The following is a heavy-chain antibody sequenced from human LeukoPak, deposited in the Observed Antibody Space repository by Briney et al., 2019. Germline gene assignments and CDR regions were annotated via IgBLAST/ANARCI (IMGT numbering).Heavy chain of an antibody. J-gene: IGHJ4*02. CDR1: GFTFSSYS. Sequence: PGGSLRLSCAASGFTFSSYSMNWVRQAPGKGLEWVTNIKQDGSEKYYVDSVKGRFTISRDNTKNSLYLQMNSLRAEDTAVYYCARDKILGATHFGYWGQGTLVTVSS. CDR3: ARDKILGATHFGY. CDR2: IKQDGSEK. V-gene: IGHV3-7*01. D-gene: IGHD1-26*01.